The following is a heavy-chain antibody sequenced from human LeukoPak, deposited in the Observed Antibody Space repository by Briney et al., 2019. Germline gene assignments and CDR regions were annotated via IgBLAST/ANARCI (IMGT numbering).Heavy chain of an antibody. CDR3: AKGDSGWYVFDY. Sequence: PGGSLSLSCAASGFTFSSYAMSWVRQAPGKGLEWVSAISGSGGSTYYADSVKGRFTISRDNSKNTLYLQMNSLRAEDTAVYYCAKGDSGWYVFDYWGQGTLVTVSS. J-gene: IGHJ4*02. CDR2: ISGSGGST. D-gene: IGHD6-19*01. CDR1: GFTFSSYA. V-gene: IGHV3-23*01.